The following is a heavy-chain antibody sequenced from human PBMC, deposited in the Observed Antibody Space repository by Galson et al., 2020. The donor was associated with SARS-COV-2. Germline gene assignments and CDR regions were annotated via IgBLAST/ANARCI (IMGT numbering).Heavy chain of an antibody. CDR1: GFTVSSNY. CDR3: SREVGAVIDY. CDR2: IYSGGST. J-gene: IGHJ4*02. D-gene: IGHD1-26*01. Sequence: GESLKISCAASGFTVSSNYMSWVRQAPGKGPEWVSVIYSGGSTYYADSVKGRFTISRDNSRHTLYLQMNSRRAEDTAVYFCSREVGAVIDYWGQGALVTVAS. V-gene: IGHV3-66*01.